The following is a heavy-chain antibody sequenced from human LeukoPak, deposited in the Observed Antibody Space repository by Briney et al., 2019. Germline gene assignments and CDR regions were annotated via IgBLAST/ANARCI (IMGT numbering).Heavy chain of an antibody. J-gene: IGHJ6*03. D-gene: IGHD6-13*01. CDR2: IYASGST. V-gene: IGHV4-4*07. CDR1: GGSISSYY. Sequence: SETLSLTCTVSGGSISSYYWSWIRQPPGKGLEWIGRIYASGSTNYNPSLKSRVTMSVDTSKNQFSLRLSSVTAADTAVYYCARVTGAAAGIYYYYYYMDVWGKGTTVTVSS. CDR3: ARVTGAAAGIYYYYYYMDV.